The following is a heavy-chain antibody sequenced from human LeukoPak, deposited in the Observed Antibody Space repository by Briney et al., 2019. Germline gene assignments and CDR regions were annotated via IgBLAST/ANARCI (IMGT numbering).Heavy chain of an antibody. CDR2: ISGSGGTT. CDR3: AKDGQYYDSPSGPFDY. V-gene: IGHV3-23*01. Sequence: GGSLRLSCAASGFTFSSYAMSWVRQAPGKGLEWVSAISGSGGTTYYADSVKGRFTISRDNSKNTLNLQMNSLRAEDTAIYYCAKDGQYYDSPSGPFDYWGQGTLVTVSS. CDR1: GFTFSSYA. D-gene: IGHD3-22*01. J-gene: IGHJ4*02.